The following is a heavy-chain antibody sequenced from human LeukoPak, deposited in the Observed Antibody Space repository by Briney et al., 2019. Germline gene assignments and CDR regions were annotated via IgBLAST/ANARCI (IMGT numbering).Heavy chain of an antibody. V-gene: IGHV4-4*07. CDR2: IYTSGST. Sequence: SETLSLTCTVSGGSISSYYWSWIRQPAGKGLECIGRIYTSGSTNYNPSLKSRVTTSVDKSKNQFSLKLSSVTAADTAVYYCAREGAYDFWSGPWDWFDPWGQGTLVTVSS. D-gene: IGHD3-3*01. CDR1: GGSISSYY. CDR3: AREGAYDFWSGPWDWFDP. J-gene: IGHJ5*02.